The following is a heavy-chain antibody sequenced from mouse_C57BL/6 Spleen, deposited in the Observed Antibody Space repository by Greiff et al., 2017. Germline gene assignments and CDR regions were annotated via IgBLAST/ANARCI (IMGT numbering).Heavy chain of an antibody. Sequence: EVQVVESGGGLVKPGGSLKLSCAASGFTFSSYAMSWVRQTPEKRLEWVATISAGGSYTYYPDNVKGRFTISRDNAKNNLYLQMSQLKSEDTAMYDCARDGGYWYFDVWGTGTTVTVSS. CDR1: GFTFSSYA. CDR2: ISAGGSYT. CDR3: ARDGGYWYFDV. J-gene: IGHJ1*03. V-gene: IGHV5-4*01.